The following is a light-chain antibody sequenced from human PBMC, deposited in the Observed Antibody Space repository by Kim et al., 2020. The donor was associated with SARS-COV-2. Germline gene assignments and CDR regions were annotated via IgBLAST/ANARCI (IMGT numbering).Light chain of an antibody. CDR3: SSYTSSSIWV. CDR1: RRDVDGYNY. CDR2: DAS. V-gene: IGLV2-14*03. J-gene: IGLJ3*02. Sequence: SNTYSSTGNRRDVDGYNYVSWYQQHPGKAPKPMIYDASNRPSGVPNRFACSKAGNTASPTISYLQAEDEADYYCSSYTSSSIWVFGGGTKLTVL.